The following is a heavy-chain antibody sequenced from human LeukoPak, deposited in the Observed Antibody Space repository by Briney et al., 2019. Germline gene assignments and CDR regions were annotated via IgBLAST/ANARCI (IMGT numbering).Heavy chain of an antibody. CDR3: ASFRYGSGLSGY. Sequence: SETLSLTCTVSGGSISSSSYYWGWIRQPPGKGLEWIGSIYYSGSTYYNPSLKSRVTISVDTSKNQFSLKLSSVTAADTAVYYCASFRYGSGLSGYWGQGTLVTVSS. D-gene: IGHD3-10*01. J-gene: IGHJ4*02. CDR2: IYYSGST. V-gene: IGHV4-39*01. CDR1: GGSISSSSYY.